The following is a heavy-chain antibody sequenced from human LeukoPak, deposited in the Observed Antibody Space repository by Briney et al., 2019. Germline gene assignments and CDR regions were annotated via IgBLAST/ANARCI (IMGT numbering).Heavy chain of an antibody. J-gene: IGHJ4*02. CDR3: ATAPRYYGFWSGYYRGDDY. D-gene: IGHD3-3*01. CDR1: GFTFGDYA. CDR2: IRSRTYGGTT. V-gene: IGHV3-49*04. Sequence: GGSLRLSCTASGFTFGDYAMNWVRQAPGKGLEWVGFIRSRTYGGTTDYAASVKGRFTISRDDSKSIAYLLMNSLKTEDTAVYYCATAPRYYGFWSGYYRGDDYWGQGTLVTVSS.